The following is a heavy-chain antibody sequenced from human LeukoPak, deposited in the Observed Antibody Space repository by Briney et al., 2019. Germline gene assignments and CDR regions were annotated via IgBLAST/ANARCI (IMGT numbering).Heavy chain of an antibody. CDR3: ARHGITMAWNWFDP. Sequence: SETLSLTCTVSGGSITSSDYFWGWIRQPPGTGLEWIGTIIYSGNTYYNPSLKSRVTISVDTSKNQFSLKLSSVTAADTAVYYCARHGITMAWNWFDPWGQGTLVTVSS. V-gene: IGHV4-39*01. D-gene: IGHD3-10*01. CDR1: GGSITSSDYF. J-gene: IGHJ5*02. CDR2: IIYSGNT.